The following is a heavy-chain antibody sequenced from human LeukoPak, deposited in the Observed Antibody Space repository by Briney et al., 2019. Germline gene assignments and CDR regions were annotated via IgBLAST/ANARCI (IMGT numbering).Heavy chain of an antibody. V-gene: IGHV1-2*04. CDR1: GYTFTGYY. CDR3: AGGGSTDSGDFDY. CDR2: INPNSGGT. J-gene: IGHJ4*02. D-gene: IGHD4-17*01. Sequence: ASVKVSCKASGYTFTGYYMHWVRQAPGQGLEWMGWINPNSGGTNYAQKFQGWATMTRDTSISTAYMELSRLRSDDTAVYYCAGGGSTDSGDFDYWGQGTLVTVSS.